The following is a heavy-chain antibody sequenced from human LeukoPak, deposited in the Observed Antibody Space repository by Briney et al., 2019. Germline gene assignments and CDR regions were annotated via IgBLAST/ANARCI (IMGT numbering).Heavy chain of an antibody. D-gene: IGHD2-15*01. Sequence: SVKVSCKASGGTFSSYAISWVRQAPGQGLEWMGGIIPIFGTANYAQKFQGRVRITADESTSTAYMELSSLRSEDTAVYYCARGYCSGGSCYAADYWGQGTLVTVSS. CDR2: IIPIFGTA. CDR1: GGTFSSYA. CDR3: ARGYCSGGSCYAADY. V-gene: IGHV1-69*13. J-gene: IGHJ4*02.